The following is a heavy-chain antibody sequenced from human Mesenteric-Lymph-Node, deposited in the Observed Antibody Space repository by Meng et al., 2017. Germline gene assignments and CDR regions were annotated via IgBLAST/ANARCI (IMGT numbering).Heavy chain of an antibody. V-gene: IGHV3-7*01. CDR1: GFTFSASW. D-gene: IGHD1-1*01. CDR3: VRDPGSA. J-gene: IGHJ4*02. CDR2: IKSDGTEK. Sequence: GGSLRLSCAASGFTFSASWMTWVRQPPGKGLEWVATIKSDGTEKYYVDSVKGRFTISRDDAKNSLNLQMNTLSAEDTALYYCVRDPGSAWGQGTLVTVSS.